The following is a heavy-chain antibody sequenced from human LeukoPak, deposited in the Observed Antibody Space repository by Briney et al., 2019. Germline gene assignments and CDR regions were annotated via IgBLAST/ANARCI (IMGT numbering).Heavy chain of an antibody. J-gene: IGHJ4*02. D-gene: IGHD2-15*01. CDR2: IYPGDSDT. V-gene: IGHV5-51*01. Sequence: HGESLKISCKASGYSFTSYWIGWVRQMPGKGLEWMGIIYPGDSDTRYSPSFQGQVTISADKSINTAYLQWNSLKASDTAMYYCARFVGACSGGSCYSDYWGREPWSPSPQ. CDR1: GYSFTSYW. CDR3: ARFVGACSGGSCYSDY.